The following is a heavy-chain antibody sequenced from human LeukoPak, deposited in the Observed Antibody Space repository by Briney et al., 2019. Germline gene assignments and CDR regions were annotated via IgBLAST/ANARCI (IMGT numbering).Heavy chain of an antibody. J-gene: IGHJ6*02. CDR2: IYYSGST. D-gene: IGHD5-12*01. Sequence: SETLSLTCTVSGGSISSYYWSWIRQPPGKGLEWIGYIYYSGSTNYNPSLKSRLTISVDTPKNQFSLRLTSVTAADTAVYHCARGGSDYGMNVWGQGTTVTVSS. CDR1: GGSISSYY. V-gene: IGHV4-59*08. CDR3: ARGGSDYGMNV.